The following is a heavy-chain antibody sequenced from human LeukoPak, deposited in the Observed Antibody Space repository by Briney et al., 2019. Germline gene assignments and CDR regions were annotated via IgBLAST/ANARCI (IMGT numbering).Heavy chain of an antibody. V-gene: IGHV1-69*05. Sequence: SVKVFCKASGGTFSSYAISWVRQAPGQGLEWMGGIIPIFGTANYAQKFQGRVTITTDESTSTAYMELSSLRSEDTAVYYCARGSGYSGRNDYWGQGTLVTVSS. CDR1: GGTFSSYA. D-gene: IGHD5-12*01. CDR2: IIPIFGTA. J-gene: IGHJ4*02. CDR3: ARGSGYSGRNDY.